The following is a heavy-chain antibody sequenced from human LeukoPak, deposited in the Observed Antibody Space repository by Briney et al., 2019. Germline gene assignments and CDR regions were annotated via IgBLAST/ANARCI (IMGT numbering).Heavy chain of an antibody. Sequence: GGSLRLSCAASGFTVSSYYMNWVRQAPGKELEWVSVIYTGGGRYYADSVRGRFTISRDNAKNSLYLQMNSLRAEDTAVYYCARQSGSYRSGIDYWGQGTLVTVSS. CDR1: GFTVSSYY. D-gene: IGHD1-26*01. CDR3: ARQSGSYRSGIDY. CDR2: IYTGGGR. V-gene: IGHV3-66*04. J-gene: IGHJ4*02.